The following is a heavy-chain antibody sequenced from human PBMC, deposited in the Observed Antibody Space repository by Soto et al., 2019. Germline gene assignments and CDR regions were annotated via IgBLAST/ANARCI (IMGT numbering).Heavy chain of an antibody. Sequence: LSETLSLTCTVSGDSISTFYWGWMRQSPGKELESIGYVYYTGSTNYNPPLKSRVTISVDRSKNQFSLKLTSANAADTAVYYCARGRTVRNYADDSSDYFYFFDYWGQGTQVTVSS. CDR1: GDSISTFY. V-gene: IGHV4-59*01. J-gene: IGHJ4*02. D-gene: IGHD3-22*01. CDR2: VYYTGST. CDR3: ARGRTVRNYADDSSDYFYFFDY.